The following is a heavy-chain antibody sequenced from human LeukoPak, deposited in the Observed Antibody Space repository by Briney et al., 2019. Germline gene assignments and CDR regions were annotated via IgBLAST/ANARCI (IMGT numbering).Heavy chain of an antibody. CDR1: GASISSYY. D-gene: IGHD1-26*01. Sequence: SETLSLTCSVSGASISSYYWSWIRQPPGKGLEWIGYIYYSGSTNYNPSLKSRVTISADTSGNQFSLRLSSVTAADTAVYYCARDKVGGTGSFDYWGRGTLVTVSS. CDR2: IYYSGST. CDR3: ARDKVGGTGSFDY. V-gene: IGHV4-59*01. J-gene: IGHJ4*02.